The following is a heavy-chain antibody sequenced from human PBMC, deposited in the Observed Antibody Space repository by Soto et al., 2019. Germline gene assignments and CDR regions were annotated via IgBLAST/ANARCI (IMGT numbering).Heavy chain of an antibody. CDR1: GDSVSSNSAA. Sequence: SQTLSLTCAISGDSVSSNSAAWNWIRQSPSRGLEWLGRTYYRSKWYNDYAVSVKSRITINPDTSKNQFSLQLNSVTPEDTAVYYCAREVDATYYYYYYMDVWGKGTTVTVSS. CDR3: AREVDATYYYYYYMDV. J-gene: IGHJ6*03. CDR2: TYYRSKWYN. V-gene: IGHV6-1*01.